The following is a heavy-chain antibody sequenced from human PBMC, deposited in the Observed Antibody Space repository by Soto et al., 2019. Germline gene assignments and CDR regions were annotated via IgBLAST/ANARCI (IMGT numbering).Heavy chain of an antibody. CDR3: ARELSNSPDYFDY. D-gene: IGHD6-6*01. Sequence: SETLSLTCTVSGGSISSDDYYWSWIRQPPGKGLEWIGYIYYSGRTAYNPSLKSRLIISIDTSKNQFSLNLNSVSGTDTAVYYCARELSNSPDYFDYWGQGTLVTVSS. CDR2: IYYSGRT. J-gene: IGHJ4*02. CDR1: GGSISSDDYY. V-gene: IGHV4-30-4*01.